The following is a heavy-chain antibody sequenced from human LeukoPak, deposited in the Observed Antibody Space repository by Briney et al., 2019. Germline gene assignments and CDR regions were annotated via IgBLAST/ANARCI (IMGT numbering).Heavy chain of an antibody. CDR2: IYTDGST. CDR3: AKTGNGYDPLYYYYYMDG. J-gene: IGHJ6*03. Sequence: KPSETLSLTCSVSGGSISSYYWSWIRQPPGKGLEWLAFIYTDGSTNYNPSLTSRVTISVDTSSNQFSLKLSSVTAAATAVYFCAKTGNGYDPLYYYYYMDGWGKGTTVTVSS. CDR1: GGSISSYY. D-gene: IGHD5-12*01. V-gene: IGHV4-4*09.